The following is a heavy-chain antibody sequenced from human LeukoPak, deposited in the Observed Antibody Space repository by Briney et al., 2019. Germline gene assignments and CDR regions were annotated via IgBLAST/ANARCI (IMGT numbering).Heavy chain of an antibody. Sequence: GGSLTLSCAASGFTVNSNYMSWLRPAPGRGLEWVLDLYSSGSTYYPHSEKCRFTISRDNSKNTLYLQMNSLRAEDTAVYYCAVEVATEYYFDYWGQGTLVTVSS. V-gene: IGHV3-66*02. CDR3: AVEVATEYYFDY. D-gene: IGHD5-12*01. CDR1: GFTVNSNY. J-gene: IGHJ4*02. CDR2: LYSSGST.